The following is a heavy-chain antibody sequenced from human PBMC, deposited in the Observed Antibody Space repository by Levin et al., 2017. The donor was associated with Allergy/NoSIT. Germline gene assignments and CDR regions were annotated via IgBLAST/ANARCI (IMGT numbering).Heavy chain of an antibody. Sequence: RASVKVSCKTSGYLFTSYGITWVRQAPGQGLEWMGWVSAWNGNTKYAQKFQGRVTMTRDTGTSTVFMEMSSLTSDDAGVYYCARGLFDDCSDGGCYLLGYWGQGTLVTVSS. V-gene: IGHV1-18*04. J-gene: IGHJ4*02. D-gene: IGHD2-15*01. CDR1: GYLFTSYG. CDR2: VSAWNGNT. CDR3: ARGLFDDCSDGGCYLLGY.